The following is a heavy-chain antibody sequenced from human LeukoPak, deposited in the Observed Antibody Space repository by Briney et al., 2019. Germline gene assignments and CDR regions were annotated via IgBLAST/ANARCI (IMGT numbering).Heavy chain of an antibody. V-gene: IGHV3-7*01. D-gene: IGHD3-10*01. J-gene: IGHJ6*03. CDR1: GFTFSSYW. Sequence: GGSLRLSCAASGFTFSSYWMSWVRQAPGKGLEWVANIKQDGSEKYYVDSVKGRFTISRDNAKNSLYLQMNSLRAEDTAMYYCARKSGGLSQSYYYYMDVWGKGTTVTVSS. CDR3: ARKSGGLSQSYYYYMDV. CDR2: IKQDGSEK.